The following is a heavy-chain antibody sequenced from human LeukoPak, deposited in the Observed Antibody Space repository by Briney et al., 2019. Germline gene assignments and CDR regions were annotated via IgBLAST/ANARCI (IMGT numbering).Heavy chain of an antibody. CDR2: ISSSSSYI. CDR1: GFTFSSYW. CDR3: ARAPRYCSDGSCEVDAFDI. Sequence: GGSLRLSCAASGFTFSSYWMNWVRQAPGKGLEWVSSISSSSSYIYYADSVKGRFTISRDNAKNSLYLQMNSLRAEDTAVYYCARAPRYCSDGSCEVDAFDIWGQGTMVTVSS. D-gene: IGHD2-15*01. V-gene: IGHV3-21*01. J-gene: IGHJ3*02.